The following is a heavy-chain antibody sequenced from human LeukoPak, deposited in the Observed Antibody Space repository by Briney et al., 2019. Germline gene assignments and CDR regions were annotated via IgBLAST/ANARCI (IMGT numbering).Heavy chain of an antibody. Sequence: GGSLRLSCAASEFSVGSNYMTWVRQAPGKGLEWVSLIYSGGSTYYADSVKGRFTISRDNSKNTLYLQMNSLRAEDTAVYYCARDKRGYGVVNDAFDIWGQGTMVTVSS. CDR2: IYSGGST. J-gene: IGHJ3*02. D-gene: IGHD5-12*01. V-gene: IGHV3-66*01. CDR3: ARDKRGYGVVNDAFDI. CDR1: EFSVGSNY.